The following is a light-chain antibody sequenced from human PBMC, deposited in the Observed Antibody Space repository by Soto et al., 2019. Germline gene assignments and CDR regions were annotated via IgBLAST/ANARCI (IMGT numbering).Light chain of an antibody. Sequence: DIVLTQSPATLSVSPGDTVTLSCRASESLFGFLAWYQQKPGQAPRLLMYGVSTRATGIPARFSGGGSATDFTLTISSLQSEDSAVYFCQSDNDWPFASVLGTRLEI. CDR1: ESLFGF. J-gene: IGKJ2*01. CDR2: GVS. CDR3: QSDNDWPFA. V-gene: IGKV3-15*01.